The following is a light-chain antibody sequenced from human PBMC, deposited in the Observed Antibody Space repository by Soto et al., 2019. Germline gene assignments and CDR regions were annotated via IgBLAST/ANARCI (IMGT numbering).Light chain of an antibody. CDR1: KLGDKY. CDR2: QDS. Sequence: SYELTQAPSVSVSPGQTASITCSGDKLGDKYTCWYQQKPGQSPVLVIYQDSKRPSGIPERFSGSNSGNTATLTISGTQAMDEADYYCQAWDSTGLFGGGTQLTVL. CDR3: QAWDSTGL. V-gene: IGLV3-1*01. J-gene: IGLJ3*02.